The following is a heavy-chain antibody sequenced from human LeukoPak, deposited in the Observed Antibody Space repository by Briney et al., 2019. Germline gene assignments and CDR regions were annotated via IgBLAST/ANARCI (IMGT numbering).Heavy chain of an antibody. CDR1: GFTFISYA. CDR2: IGDSGDST. Sequence: PGGSLRLSCAAAGFTFISYAMSWVRQAPEKGLEWVSAIGDSGDSTYYADSVKGRFTISRDNSKNALYLQMNSLRAEDTAVYYCPKDRGYIWNDEGGYFDYWGQGTLVTVSS. D-gene: IGHD1-20*01. CDR3: PKDRGYIWNDEGGYFDY. V-gene: IGHV3-23*01. J-gene: IGHJ4*02.